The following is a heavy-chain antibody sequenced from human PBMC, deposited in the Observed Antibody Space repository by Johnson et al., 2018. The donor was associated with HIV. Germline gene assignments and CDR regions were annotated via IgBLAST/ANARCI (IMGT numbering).Heavy chain of an antibody. CDR2: IYSGGST. V-gene: IGHV3-66*03. Sequence: EQLVESGGGLIQPGGSLRLSCAASGFTVSSNYMSWVRQAPGKGLEWVSVIYSGGSTYYADSVKGRFTISRDNSKNTMYLQMNSLRTEDTAVYYCANLGDYGGNNGFDIWGQGTMVTVSS. D-gene: IGHD4-23*01. CDR1: GFTVSSNY. CDR3: ANLGDYGGNNGFDI. J-gene: IGHJ3*02.